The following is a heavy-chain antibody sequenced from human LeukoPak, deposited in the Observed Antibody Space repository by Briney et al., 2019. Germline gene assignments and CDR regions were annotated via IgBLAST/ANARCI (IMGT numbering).Heavy chain of an antibody. D-gene: IGHD6-13*01. V-gene: IGHV4-59*08. CDR2: IYDRGSA. J-gene: IGHJ6*02. Sequence: SATLSVTCTVPGGSISSYYWTWIRQPPGKGLEWIGYIYDRGSANYNPSLRSRVSMSVDTSKNQFSLKLSSVTAADTAVYYCATRTQLVSDSYSYGMDVWGQGTTVTASS. CDR3: ATRTQLVSDSYSYGMDV. CDR1: GGSISSYY.